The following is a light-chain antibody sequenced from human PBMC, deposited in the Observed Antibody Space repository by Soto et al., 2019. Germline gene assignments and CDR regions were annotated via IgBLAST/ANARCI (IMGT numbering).Light chain of an antibody. CDR1: QSISSW. V-gene: IGKV1-5*03. Sequence: DIQMTQSPSTLSAFVGDRVTITCRASQSISSWLAWYQQKPGEAPKLLINKASTLESGVPSRFSGSGSGTEFTLTISSLQPDGFATYYCQQYNTYSTFGQGTKVEI. CDR2: KAS. CDR3: QQYNTYST. J-gene: IGKJ1*01.